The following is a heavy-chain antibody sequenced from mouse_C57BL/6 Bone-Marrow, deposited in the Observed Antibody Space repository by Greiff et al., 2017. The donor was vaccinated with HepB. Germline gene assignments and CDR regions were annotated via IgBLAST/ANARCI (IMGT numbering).Heavy chain of an antibody. CDR1: GYTFTSYG. CDR2: IYPRSGNT. Sequence: VQLQQSGAELARPGASVKLSCKASGYTFTSYGISWVKQRTGQGLEWIGEIYPRSGNTYYNEKFKGKATLTADKSSSTAYMELRRLTSEDSAVYFCARYGNGRYFDVWGTGTTVTVSS. V-gene: IGHV1-81*01. D-gene: IGHD2-1*01. CDR3: ARYGNGRYFDV. J-gene: IGHJ1*03.